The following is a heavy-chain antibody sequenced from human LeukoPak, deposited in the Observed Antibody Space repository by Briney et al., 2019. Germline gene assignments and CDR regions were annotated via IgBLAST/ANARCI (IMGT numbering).Heavy chain of an antibody. CDR3: AREDGYCSGGNCYSYFDS. Sequence: GGSLRLSCAASGFTFSHFWMSWVRQAPGKGLEWVAYIKKTGSETYYVDSVKGRFTITRDNTRSSLFLQMYSLRAEDTAVYFCAREDGYCSGGNCYSYFDSWGQGTLVTVSS. D-gene: IGHD2-15*01. CDR1: GFTFSHFW. CDR2: IKKTGSET. J-gene: IGHJ4*02. V-gene: IGHV3-7*01.